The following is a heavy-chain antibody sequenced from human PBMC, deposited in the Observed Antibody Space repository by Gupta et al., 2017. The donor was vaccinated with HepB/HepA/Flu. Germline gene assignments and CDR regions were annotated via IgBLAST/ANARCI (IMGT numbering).Heavy chain of an antibody. J-gene: IGHJ6*02. CDR1: GFTFSSYS. V-gene: IGHV3-21*01. D-gene: IGHD3-3*01. CDR2: ISSSSSYI. CDR3: AREKVTMFGVVQTPMDV. Sequence: EVQLVESGGGLVKPGGSLRLSCAASGFTFSSYSMTWVRQAPGKGLEWVSAISSSSSYIYYADSVKGRFTISRDNAKNSLYLQMNSLRAEDTAVYYCAREKVTMFGVVQTPMDVWGQGTTVTASS.